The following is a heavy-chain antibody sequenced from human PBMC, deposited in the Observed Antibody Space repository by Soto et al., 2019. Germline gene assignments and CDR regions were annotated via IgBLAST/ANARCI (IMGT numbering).Heavy chain of an antibody. J-gene: IGHJ4*02. CDR2: IYWDDDK. Sequence: QITLKESGPTLVKPTQTLTLTCTFSGFSLSTTRVAVGWIRQPPGKALEWLALIYWDDDKRYSPFLKSRLTITKDTSKNQLVLTMAIMDPVDTATYYCAHIDVAGVVYYFDDWGQGTLVTVSS. CDR3: AHIDVAGVVYYFDD. D-gene: IGHD6-19*01. V-gene: IGHV2-5*02. CDR1: GFSLSTTRVA.